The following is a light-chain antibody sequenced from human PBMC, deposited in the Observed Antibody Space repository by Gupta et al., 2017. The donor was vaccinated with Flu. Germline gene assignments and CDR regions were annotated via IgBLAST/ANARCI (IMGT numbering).Light chain of an antibody. CDR3: AAWDDSLNGPNYV. V-gene: IGLV1-44*01. J-gene: IGLJ1*01. Sequence: QSVLTQPPSMSGTPGQRVTISCSGSSSNIGSNTVKWYQHLPGTAPKLLIYSNNQRPSGVADRSSGSKSGTSASLAISGLQSEDEADYYCAAWDDSLNGPNYVFGTGTKVTVL. CDR2: SNN. CDR1: SSNIGSNT.